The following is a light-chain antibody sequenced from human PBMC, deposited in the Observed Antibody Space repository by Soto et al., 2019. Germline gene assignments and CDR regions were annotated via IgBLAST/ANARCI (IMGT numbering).Light chain of an antibody. J-gene: IGLJ1*01. Sequence: QSALTQPASVSGSPGQSITISCTGTSSDVGSYNLVSWYQQHPGKAPKLMIYEVSKRPSGVSNRFSGSKSGNTDSLTISELQAEDEADYYCCSYAGSSTFVYVFGTGTKLTVL. CDR3: CSYAGSSTFVYV. CDR1: SSDVGSYNL. CDR2: EVS. V-gene: IGLV2-23*02.